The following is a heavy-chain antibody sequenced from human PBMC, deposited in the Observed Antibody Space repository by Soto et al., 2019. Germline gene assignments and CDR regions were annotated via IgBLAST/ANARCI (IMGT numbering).Heavy chain of an antibody. J-gene: IGHJ4*02. CDR2: VSHDGRNT. CDR1: GFTFSDYA. V-gene: IGHV3-30*03. D-gene: IGHD6-19*01. Sequence: VQLVESGGGVVQPGRSLRLSCAASGFTFSDYAMHWVRQAXGKGLEWVAVVSHDGRNTHYADSVKGRFTISRDSSKXXXXXXXXXXXXXXXXXXXXXXXXXXWLVTSDFNYWGQGALVTVSS. CDR3: XXXXXXWLVTSDFNY.